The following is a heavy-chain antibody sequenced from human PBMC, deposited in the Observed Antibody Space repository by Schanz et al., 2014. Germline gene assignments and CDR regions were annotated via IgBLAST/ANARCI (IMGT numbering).Heavy chain of an antibody. CDR2: IKQDESER. D-gene: IGHD3-3*01. J-gene: IGHJ4*02. CDR1: GFTFSTYW. CDR3: ARDKGGYYPFDY. Sequence: EVQLVESGGGLVQPGGSLRLSCAASGFTFSTYWMSWVRQGPGKGLEWVANIKQDESERSYVDSVKGRFTISRDNAKNSLYLQMNSLRAEDTAVYYCARDKGGYYPFDYWGQGTLVTVSS. V-gene: IGHV3-7*01.